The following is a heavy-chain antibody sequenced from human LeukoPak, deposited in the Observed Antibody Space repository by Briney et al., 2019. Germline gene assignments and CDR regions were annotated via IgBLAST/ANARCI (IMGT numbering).Heavy chain of an antibody. CDR2: INSDGSGR. D-gene: IGHD5-12*01. CDR3: ARPRVATITSAYYYYAMDV. Sequence: GGSLRLSCAASGFTFSNYWMHWVRQAPGKGLVWVSRINSDGSGRDYADSVKGRFTISRDNAKNTLFLQMNSLRAEDTAVYYCARPRVATITSAYYYYAMDVWGQGTTVTVSS. J-gene: IGHJ6*02. CDR1: GFTFSNYW. V-gene: IGHV3-74*01.